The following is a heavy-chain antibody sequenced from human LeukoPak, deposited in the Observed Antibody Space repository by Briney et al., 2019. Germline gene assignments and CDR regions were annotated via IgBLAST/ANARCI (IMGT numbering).Heavy chain of an antibody. CDR3: ARLYYYDSSGPPL. Sequence: PSETLSLTCTVSGGSTSSSSYYWGWIRQPPGKGLEWIGNIYYTGRTYYNPSLKSRVTISVDTSKNQFSLKLSSVSAADTAVYYCARLYYYDSSGPPLWSQGTLVTVSS. J-gene: IGHJ4*02. V-gene: IGHV4-39*01. CDR1: GGSTSSSSYY. CDR2: IYYTGRT. D-gene: IGHD3-22*01.